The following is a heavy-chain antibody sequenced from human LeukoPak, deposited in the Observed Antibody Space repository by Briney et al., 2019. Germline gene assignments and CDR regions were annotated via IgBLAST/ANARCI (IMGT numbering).Heavy chain of an antibody. CDR1: GFTFSSYW. CDR2: INSNGRST. Sequence: PGGSLRLSCAASGFTFSSYWMYWVRQVPGKGLVWVSRINSNGRSTNYADSVKGRFTISRDNAKNTLYLQMNSLRAEDTAEYYCARGGYGANDRYMDAWSKGTTVTVSS. D-gene: IGHD4-23*01. J-gene: IGHJ6*03. CDR3: ARGGYGANDRYMDA. V-gene: IGHV3-74*01.